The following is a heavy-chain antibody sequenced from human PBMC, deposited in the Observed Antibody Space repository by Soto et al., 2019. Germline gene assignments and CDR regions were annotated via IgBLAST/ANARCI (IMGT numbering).Heavy chain of an antibody. Sequence: ASVKVSCKASGYTFTDLGISWVRQAPGQGLEWMGWISAYSRNTNYAQKVQGRVTMTTDTSTSTAYMELRSLRSEDTAVYYCARDLPYGAAAGHYYYYGMDVWGQGTTVTVSS. CDR2: ISAYSRNT. CDR3: ARDLPYGAAAGHYYYYGMDV. V-gene: IGHV1-18*01. J-gene: IGHJ6*02. D-gene: IGHD6-13*01. CDR1: GYTFTDLG.